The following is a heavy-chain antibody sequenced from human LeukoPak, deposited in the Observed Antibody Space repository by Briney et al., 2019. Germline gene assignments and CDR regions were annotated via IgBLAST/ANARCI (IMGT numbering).Heavy chain of an antibody. D-gene: IGHD6-19*01. Sequence: KPSETLSLTCTVSGGSISSYYWSWIRQPAGKGLEWIGRICTSGTTDYNPSLKSRVTMSVDSSRNQFSLKLTSVTAADTAVYYCARGLYAVAGTSWFDPWGQGTLVTVSS. J-gene: IGHJ5*02. CDR3: ARGLYAVAGTSWFDP. CDR2: ICTSGTT. CDR1: GGSISSYY. V-gene: IGHV4-4*07.